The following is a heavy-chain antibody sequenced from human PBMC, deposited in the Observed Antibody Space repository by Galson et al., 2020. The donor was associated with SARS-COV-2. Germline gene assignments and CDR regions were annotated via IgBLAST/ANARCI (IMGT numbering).Heavy chain of an antibody. D-gene: IGHD3-16*01. CDR3: ARGDMRNDYFDY. CDR2: IYSEGRST. CDR1: GFTFSSYW. V-gene: IGHV3-74*01. Sequence: ALHGESLKISCAASGFTFSSYWMHWVRQAPGKGLVWVSRIYSEGRSTSYADSVKGRFTISGDDAKNTMYLNMRSLRAEDTAVYYCARGDMRNDYFDYWGQGTLVTVSS. J-gene: IGHJ4*02.